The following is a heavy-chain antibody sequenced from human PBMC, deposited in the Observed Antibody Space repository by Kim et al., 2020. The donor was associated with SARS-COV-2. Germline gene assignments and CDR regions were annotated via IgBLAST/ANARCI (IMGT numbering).Heavy chain of an antibody. CDR1: GFTFSSYA. D-gene: IGHD4-17*01. V-gene: IGHV3-23*01. Sequence: GGSLRLSCAASGFTFSSYAMSWVRQAPGKGLEWVSAISGSGGSTYYADSVKGRFTISRDNSKNTLYLQMNSLRAEDTAVYYCAKDGSYGDYEMEVRFDYWGQEPWSPSPQ. J-gene: IGHJ4*01. CDR3: AKDGSYGDYEMEVRFDY. CDR2: ISGSGGST.